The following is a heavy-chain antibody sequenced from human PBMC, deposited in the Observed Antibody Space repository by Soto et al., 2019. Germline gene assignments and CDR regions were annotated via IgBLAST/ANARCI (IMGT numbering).Heavy chain of an antibody. CDR3: VKQSGSGSYYHVGSGGQFDY. J-gene: IGHJ4*02. V-gene: IGHV3-30*18. Sequence: QVQLVESGGGVVQPGRSLRLSCAASGFTFNNYGMHWVRQAPGKGLEWVVVISFDGRNTYYADSVKGRFTISRDNSKSTIYLQMTSLRAEDTAVYYCVKQSGSGSYYHVGSGGQFDYWGQGTLVTVSS. CDR2: ISFDGRNT. CDR1: GFTFNNYG. D-gene: IGHD3-10*01.